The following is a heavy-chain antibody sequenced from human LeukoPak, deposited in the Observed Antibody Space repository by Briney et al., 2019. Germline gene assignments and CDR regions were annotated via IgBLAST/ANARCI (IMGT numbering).Heavy chain of an antibody. CDR3: ARNSYGYGLDFDY. CDR2: IYYSGST. D-gene: IGHD5-18*01. CDR1: GGSISSYY. J-gene: IGHJ4*02. V-gene: IGHV4-59*01. Sequence: SETLSLTCTVSGGSISSYYWSWIRQPPGKGLEWIGYIYYSGSTNYNPSLKSRVTISVDMSKNQFSLKLSSVTAADTAVYYCARNSYGYGLDFDYWGQGTLVTASS.